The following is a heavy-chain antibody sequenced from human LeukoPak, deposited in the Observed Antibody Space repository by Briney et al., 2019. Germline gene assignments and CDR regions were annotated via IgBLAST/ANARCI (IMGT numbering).Heavy chain of an antibody. J-gene: IGHJ4*02. D-gene: IGHD3-9*01. CDR3: ARVSSYDILTGYYYFGDHFDY. Sequence: PSQTLSLTCTVSGGSISSGSYYWSWIRQHPGKGLEWIGYIYYSGSTNYNPSLKSRVTISVDTSKDQFSLKLSSVTAADTAVYYCARVSSYDILTGYYYFGDHFDYWGQGTLVTVSS. CDR1: GGSISSGSYY. V-gene: IGHV4-31*03. CDR2: IYYSGST.